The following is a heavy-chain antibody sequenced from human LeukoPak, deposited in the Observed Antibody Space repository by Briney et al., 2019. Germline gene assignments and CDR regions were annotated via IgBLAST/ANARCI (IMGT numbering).Heavy chain of an antibody. CDR2: ITGGGEST. CDR3: AKNIRPQLLCGFDY. Sequence: GGSLRLSCAASGFTFEASAMSWVRQAPGKGLEWVAVITGGGESTYYADSVKGRFTISRDNSKKTLFLQVNSLRAEDTAVYFCAKNIRPQLLCGFDYWGQGIVVTVSS. V-gene: IGHV3-23*01. D-gene: IGHD2-2*01. CDR1: GFTFEASA. J-gene: IGHJ4*02.